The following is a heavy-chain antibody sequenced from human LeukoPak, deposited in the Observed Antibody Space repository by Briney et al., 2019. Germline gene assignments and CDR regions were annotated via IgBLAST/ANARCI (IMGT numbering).Heavy chain of an antibody. CDR2: ISTDNGDT. CDR1: GYTFTTYG. V-gene: IGHV1-18*01. CDR3: AREGLGELTLDC. Sequence: GASVKVPCKSSGYTFTTYGITWVRQAPGQGLEWMGWISTDNGDTNYAQKLQGRVTMTTDTSTSTAYMELRSLRSDDTAVYYCAREGLGELTLDCWGQGTLVTVSS. D-gene: IGHD3-16*01. J-gene: IGHJ4*02.